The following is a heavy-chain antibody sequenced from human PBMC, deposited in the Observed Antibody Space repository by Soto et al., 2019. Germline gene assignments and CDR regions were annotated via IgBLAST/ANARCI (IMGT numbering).Heavy chain of an antibody. D-gene: IGHD3-22*01. Sequence: ASVKVSCKASGYTFTSYGISWVRQAPGQGLEWMGWISAYNGNTNYAQKLQGRVTMTTDTSTSTAYMELRSLRSDDTAVYYCARAPHDYYDSSGYSQGLDYWGQGTLVTVSS. CDR1: GYTFTSYG. CDR3: ARAPHDYYDSSGYSQGLDY. V-gene: IGHV1-18*04. J-gene: IGHJ4*02. CDR2: ISAYNGNT.